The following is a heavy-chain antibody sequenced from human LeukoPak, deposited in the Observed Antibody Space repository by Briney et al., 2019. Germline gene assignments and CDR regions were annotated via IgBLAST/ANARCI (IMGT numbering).Heavy chain of an antibody. Sequence: GGSLRLSCAASGFTFSDYALGWVRQAPGRGLEWVATLSGSGAGTYYSDSVKGRFTISRDNSKNTLYLQMNSLRAGGTAVYYCAKDLYYGGNSYYFDYWGQGTLVTVSS. CDR3: AKDLYYGGNSYYFDY. CDR2: LSGSGAGT. J-gene: IGHJ4*02. CDR1: GFTFSDYA. V-gene: IGHV3-23*01. D-gene: IGHD4-23*01.